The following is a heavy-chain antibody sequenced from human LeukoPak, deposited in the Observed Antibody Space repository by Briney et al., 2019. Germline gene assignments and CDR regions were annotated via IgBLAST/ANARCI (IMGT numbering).Heavy chain of an antibody. CDR3: ARDKESIASFDY. Sequence: PGGSLRLSCAASGFSASNNYMSWVRQAPGKGLAWVSLIYSGGSTYYADSVKGRFTISRDNSKNTLYLQMNSLRAEDTAVYYCARDKESIASFDYWGQGTLVTVSS. V-gene: IGHV3-53*01. CDR1: GFSASNNY. D-gene: IGHD2-21*01. CDR2: IYSGGST. J-gene: IGHJ4*02.